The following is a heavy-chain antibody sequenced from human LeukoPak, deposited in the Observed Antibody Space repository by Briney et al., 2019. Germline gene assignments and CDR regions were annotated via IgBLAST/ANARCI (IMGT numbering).Heavy chain of an antibody. CDR2: IHWNGGRT. J-gene: IGHJ4*02. V-gene: IGHV3-20*04. Sequence: GGSLRLSCAASGFTFDNYGINWVRQAPGKGLEWVSRIHWNGGRTGYADSVKGRFTISRDNAKNSLYLQMNSLRAEDTAVYYCAKDYSSGWSYYFDYWGQGTLVTVSS. CDR3: AKDYSSGWSYYFDY. D-gene: IGHD6-19*01. CDR1: GFTFDNYG.